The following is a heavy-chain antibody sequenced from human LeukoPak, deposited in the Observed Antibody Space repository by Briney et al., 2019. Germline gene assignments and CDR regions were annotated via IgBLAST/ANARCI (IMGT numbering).Heavy chain of an antibody. D-gene: IGHD6-13*01. CDR2: ISSSGSTI. CDR1: GITVNTNY. V-gene: IGHV3-11*01. Sequence: GGSLRLSCAASGITVNTNYMSWIRQAPGKGLEWVSYISSSGSTIYYADSVKGRFTISRDNAKNSLYLQMNSLRAEDTAVYYCARDSGSWSDFDYWGQGTLVTVSS. J-gene: IGHJ4*02. CDR3: ARDSGSWSDFDY.